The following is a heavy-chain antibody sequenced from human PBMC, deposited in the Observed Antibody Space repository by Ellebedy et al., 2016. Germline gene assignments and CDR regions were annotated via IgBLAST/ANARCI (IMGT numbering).Heavy chain of an antibody. Sequence: GGSLRLSXVASGFTFSDHYIDWVRQAPGKGLEWIGLIRNKGRSYSTEYAASVKGRFTFSRDDSKNSVYLQMKSLKIEDTAVYYCGDVGGYDYWGQGTLVTVSS. CDR2: IRNKGRSYST. D-gene: IGHD1-26*01. CDR1: GFTFSDHY. V-gene: IGHV3-72*01. CDR3: GDVGGYDY. J-gene: IGHJ4*02.